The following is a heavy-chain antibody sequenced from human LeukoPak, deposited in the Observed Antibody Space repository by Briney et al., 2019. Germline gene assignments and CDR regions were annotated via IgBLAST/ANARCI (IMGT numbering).Heavy chain of an antibody. CDR2: ISSSGSTI. CDR1: GFTFSSYG. Sequence: PGGSLRLSCAASGFTFSSYGMSWVRQAPGKGLEWVSYISSSGSTIYYADSVKGRFTISRDNAKNSLYLQMNSLRAEDTAVYYCAREGATLDAFDIWGQGTMVTVSS. V-gene: IGHV3-48*04. CDR3: AREGATLDAFDI. J-gene: IGHJ3*02. D-gene: IGHD1-26*01.